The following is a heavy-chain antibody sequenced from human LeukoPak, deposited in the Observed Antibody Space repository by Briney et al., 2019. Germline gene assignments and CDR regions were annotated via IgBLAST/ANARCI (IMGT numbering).Heavy chain of an antibody. V-gene: IGHV3-21*04. D-gene: IGHD3-10*01. Sequence: GGSLRLSCAASGFTFSSYSMNWVRQAPGKGLEWVSSISSSSSYIYYADSVKGRFTISRDNAKNSLYLQMNSLRAEDTAVYYCANDPTYYYGSGSYNYYGMDVWGQGTTVTVSS. J-gene: IGHJ6*02. CDR2: ISSSSSYI. CDR1: GFTFSSYS. CDR3: ANDPTYYYGSGSYNYYGMDV.